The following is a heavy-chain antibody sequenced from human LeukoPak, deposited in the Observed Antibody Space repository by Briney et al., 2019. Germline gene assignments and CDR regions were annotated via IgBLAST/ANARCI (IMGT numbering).Heavy chain of an antibody. CDR1: GFSVITNH. J-gene: IGHJ6*03. Sequence: GGSLRLSCAASGFSVITNHMTWVRQAPGKGLECVSITYSGGSTFYADSVKGRFTISRDNSKNALKLQMNSLRAEDTAVYYCAREQVVVTVVSVRHYYYYIDVWGKGTTVTVSS. CDR3: AREQVVVTVVSVRHYYYYIDV. CDR2: TYSGGST. V-gene: IGHV3-53*01. D-gene: IGHD3-22*01.